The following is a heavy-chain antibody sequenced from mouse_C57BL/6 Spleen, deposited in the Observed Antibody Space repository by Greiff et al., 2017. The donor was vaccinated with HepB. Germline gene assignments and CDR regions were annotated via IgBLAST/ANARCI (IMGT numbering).Heavy chain of an antibody. D-gene: IGHD1-1*01. V-gene: IGHV14-4*01. J-gene: IGHJ1*03. Sequence: EVQLQQSGAELVRPGASVKLSCTASGFNIKDDYMHWVKQRPEQGLEWIGWIDPENGDTEYASKFQGKATITADTSSNTAYLQLSSLTSDDTAVYYCTTADYYGSSYRYFDVWGTGTTVTVSS. CDR1: GFNIKDDY. CDR3: TTADYYGSSYRYFDV. CDR2: IDPENGDT.